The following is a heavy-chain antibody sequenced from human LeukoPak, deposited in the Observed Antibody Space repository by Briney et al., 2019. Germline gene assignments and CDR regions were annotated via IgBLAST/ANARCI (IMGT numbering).Heavy chain of an antibody. CDR2: IYYSGST. CDR1: GGSISSYY. V-gene: IGHV4-59*01. D-gene: IGHD1-7*01. CDR3: AGQYNWNYYFQH. Sequence: SETLSLTCTVSGGSISSYYWSWIRQPPGKGLEWIGYIYYSGSTNYNPSLKSRVTISVDTSKNQFSLKLSSVTAADTAVYYCAGQYNWNYYFQHWGQGTLVTVSS. J-gene: IGHJ1*01.